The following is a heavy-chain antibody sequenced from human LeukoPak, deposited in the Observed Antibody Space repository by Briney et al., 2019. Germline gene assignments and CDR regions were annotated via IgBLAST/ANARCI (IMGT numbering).Heavy chain of an antibody. CDR3: ARDFYGLEVDALDI. J-gene: IGHJ3*02. Sequence: LTGGSLRLSCAASGFTFSSHEMNWVRQAPGKGLEWVSYISSSGSTIYYADSVKGRFTISRDNAKNSLYLQMNSLRAEDTAVYYCARDFYGLEVDALDIWGQGTMVTVSS. D-gene: IGHD3-10*01. CDR2: ISSSGSTI. CDR1: GFTFSSHE. V-gene: IGHV3-48*03.